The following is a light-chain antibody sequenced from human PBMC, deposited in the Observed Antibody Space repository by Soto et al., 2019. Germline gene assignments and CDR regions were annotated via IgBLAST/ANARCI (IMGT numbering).Light chain of an antibody. Sequence: DIQMTQSPSSVSAPVGDRVTITGRGSQAIDSWLAWCQQKPGEAPKLLIYNASSLKSGIPSRFSGSGFGTEFTLTISSLQPDDSATYYCQNYSHYPRTFGQGTKVDIK. CDR3: QNYSHYPRT. J-gene: IGKJ1*01. V-gene: IGKV1-5*01. CDR1: QAIDSW. CDR2: NAS.